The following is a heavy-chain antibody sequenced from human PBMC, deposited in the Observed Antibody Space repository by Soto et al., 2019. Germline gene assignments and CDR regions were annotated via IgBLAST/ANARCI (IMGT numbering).Heavy chain of an antibody. CDR3: ARRGVSGPVDY. D-gene: IGHD3-10*01. CDR2: IYYSGSA. CDR1: GGSISSSSYY. Sequence: QLQLQESGPGLVKPSETLSLTCTVSGGSISSSSYYWGWIRQPPGKGLEWIGNIYYSGSAYYNPSLKSRVTISVDMSKGSFSLKLSSVTAADTAVYYCARRGVSGPVDYWGQGTLVTVSS. J-gene: IGHJ4*02. V-gene: IGHV4-39*02.